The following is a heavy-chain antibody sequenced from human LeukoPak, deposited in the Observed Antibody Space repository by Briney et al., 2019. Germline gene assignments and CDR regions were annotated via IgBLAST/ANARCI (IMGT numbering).Heavy chain of an antibody. CDR3: ATGRLERRGNWFDP. J-gene: IGHJ5*02. V-gene: IGHV1-2*02. CDR1: GYTFTGYY. CDR2: INPNSGGT. D-gene: IGHD1-1*01. Sequence: GASVKVSCKASGYTFTGYYMHWVRQAPGQGLEWMGWINPNSGGTNYAQKFQGRVTMTRDTSISTAYMELSSLRSEDTAVYYCATGRLERRGNWFDPWGQGTLVTVSS.